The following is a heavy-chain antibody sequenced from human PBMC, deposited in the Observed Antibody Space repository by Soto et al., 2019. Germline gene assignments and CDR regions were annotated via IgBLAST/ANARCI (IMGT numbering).Heavy chain of an antibody. CDR2: ISSSSSYI. J-gene: IGHJ4*02. CDR3: ARETWGGQLVIHY. Sequence: EVQLVESGGGLVKPGGSLRLSCAASGFTFSRYSMNWVRQAPGKGLEWVSSISSSSSYIYYADSVKGRFTISRDNAKNSLYLQMNSLRAEDTAVYYFARETWGGQLVIHYWGQGTLVTVSS. CDR1: GFTFSRYS. V-gene: IGHV3-21*01. D-gene: IGHD6-6*01.